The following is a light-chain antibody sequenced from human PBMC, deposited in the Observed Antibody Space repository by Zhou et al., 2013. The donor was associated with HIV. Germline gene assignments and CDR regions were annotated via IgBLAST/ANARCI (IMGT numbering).Light chain of an antibody. CDR3: QHYGSSSPX. Sequence: EVVLTQSPGTLSLSSGERATLSCRVSQGVRNNYFAWYQQRPGQAPRLLIYGATTRANGIPERFSGSGSGTDFTLTIARLQPEDSAIYYCQHYGSSSPXLGPGTKVEIK. J-gene: IGKJ3*01. CDR2: GAT. V-gene: IGKV3-20*01. CDR1: QGVRNNY.